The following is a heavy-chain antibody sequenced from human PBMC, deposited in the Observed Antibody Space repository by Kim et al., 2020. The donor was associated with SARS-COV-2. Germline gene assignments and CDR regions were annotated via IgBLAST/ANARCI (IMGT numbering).Heavy chain of an antibody. D-gene: IGHD3-22*01. CDR1: GGSISSSNW. Sequence: SETLSLTCAVSGGSISSSNWWSWVRQPPGKGLEWIGEIYHSGSTNYNPSLKSRVTISVDKSKNQFSLKLSSVTAADTAVYYCARSGYYDSSGYYYLPGFQHWGQGTLVTVSS. J-gene: IGHJ1*01. CDR2: IYHSGST. V-gene: IGHV4-4*02. CDR3: ARSGYYDSSGYYYLPGFQH.